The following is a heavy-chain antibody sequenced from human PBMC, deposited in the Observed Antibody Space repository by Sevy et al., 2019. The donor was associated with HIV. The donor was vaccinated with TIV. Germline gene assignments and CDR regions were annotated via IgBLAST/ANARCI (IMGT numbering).Heavy chain of an antibody. Sequence: GGSLRLSCAASGFTFSDYYMTWIRQAPGKGLEWISYISSRRSYTNYADSVKGRFTISRDNAKNSLLLQMNSLGAEDAAVYYCARCRVVAADYYFDYWGRGTLVTVSS. D-gene: IGHD1-26*01. CDR1: GFTFSDYY. J-gene: IGHJ4*02. V-gene: IGHV3-11*06. CDR3: ARCRVVAADYYFDY. CDR2: ISSRRSYT.